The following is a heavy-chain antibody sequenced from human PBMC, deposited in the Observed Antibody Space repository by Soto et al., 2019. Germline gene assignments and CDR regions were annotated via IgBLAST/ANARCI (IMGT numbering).Heavy chain of an antibody. CDR2: IIPIFGTA. V-gene: IGHV1-69*13. J-gene: IGHJ4*02. CDR1: GGTFSSYA. Sequence: AVKVSCKASGGTFSSYAISWVRQAPGQGLAWMGGIIPIFGTANYAQKFQGRVTITADESTSTAYMELSSLRSEDTAVYNCASPRGYSYGNFDYWGQGTLVTVSS. CDR3: ASPRGYSYGNFDY. D-gene: IGHD5-18*01.